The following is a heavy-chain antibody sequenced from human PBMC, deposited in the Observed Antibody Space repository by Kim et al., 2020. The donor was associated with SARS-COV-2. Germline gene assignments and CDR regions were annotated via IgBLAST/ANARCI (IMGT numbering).Heavy chain of an antibody. CDR2: IYYSGGT. J-gene: IGHJ4*02. CDR3: ARSRYSEFDY. CDR1: GGSISSYY. Sequence: SETLSLTCTVSGGSISSYYWSWIRQPPGKGLEWIGYIYYSGGTNYNPSLKSRGTISVDTSKNKFPLKLSSVTAADTAGYSFARSRYSEFDYWGQGTLVT. D-gene: IGHD3-9*01. V-gene: IGHV4-59*01.